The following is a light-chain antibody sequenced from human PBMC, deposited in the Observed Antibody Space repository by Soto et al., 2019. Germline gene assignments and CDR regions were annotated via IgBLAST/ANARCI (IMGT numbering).Light chain of an antibody. Sequence: DIQLTQSPSSLSASVGDRVTITCRASQSISTFLNWYQQIPGKPPKLLIYAASTLQSGVPSRFSGGGSGTDFTLTITSLQSEDFATYYCQHTYNIPLTFGRGTKVEI. CDR2: AAS. J-gene: IGKJ1*01. CDR3: QHTYNIPLT. V-gene: IGKV1-39*01. CDR1: QSISTF.